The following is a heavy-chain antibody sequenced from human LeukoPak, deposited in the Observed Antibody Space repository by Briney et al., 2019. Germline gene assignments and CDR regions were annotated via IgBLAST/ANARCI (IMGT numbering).Heavy chain of an antibody. Sequence: PGRSLRLSCVASGFTFSTYWMHWVRHAPRKGLVWGSRIRSDGISTGYADSVKGRFTISRDNAKNTLYLQMNSLRAEDTAVYYGARDRDYGGNWFDPWGQGTLVTVSS. V-gene: IGHV3-74*01. CDR2: IRSDGIST. D-gene: IGHD4-23*01. J-gene: IGHJ5*02. CDR3: ARDRDYGGNWFDP. CDR1: GFTFSTYW.